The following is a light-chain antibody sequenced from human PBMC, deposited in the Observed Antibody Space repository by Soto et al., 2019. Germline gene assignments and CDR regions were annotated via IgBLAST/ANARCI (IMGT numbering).Light chain of an antibody. V-gene: IGKV3-15*01. CDR1: QSVSSN. CDR2: SAS. J-gene: IGKJ4*01. CDR3: QQYNNWPPLT. Sequence: EIVMTQSPGTLSVSPGEGATLSCKASQSVSSNLAWYQQKPGQAPRPLIYSASTRATGIPARFSGSGSGTDFTLTISSLQSEDFAVYYCQQYNNWPPLTFGGGTKVEIK.